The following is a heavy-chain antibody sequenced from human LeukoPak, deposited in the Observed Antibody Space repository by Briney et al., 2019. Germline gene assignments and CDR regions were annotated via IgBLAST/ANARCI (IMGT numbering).Heavy chain of an antibody. J-gene: IGHJ4*02. Sequence: ASVTVSCKASGYTFTSYGISWVRQAPGQGLEWMGWISAYNGNTNYAQKLQGRVTMTTDTSTSTAYMELRSLRSDDTAVYYCARCPGSSTSCYSDYWGQGTLVTVSS. V-gene: IGHV1-18*01. CDR1: GYTFTSYG. CDR2: ISAYNGNT. CDR3: ARCPGSSTSCYSDY. D-gene: IGHD2-2*02.